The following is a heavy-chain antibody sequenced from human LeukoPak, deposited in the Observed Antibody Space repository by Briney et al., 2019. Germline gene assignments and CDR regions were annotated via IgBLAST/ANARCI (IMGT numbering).Heavy chain of an antibody. D-gene: IGHD3-16*01. CDR1: GFTFSSYW. CDR3: ARDYDYVWGSSCFDY. CDR2: IKSDGSST. Sequence: GGSLRLSCAASGFTFSSYWMHWVRQAPGKGLVWVSRIKSDGSSTTYADSVKGRFTISRDNAKNTLYLQMNSLRAEDTAVYYCARDYDYVWGSSCFDYWGQGTLVTVSS. J-gene: IGHJ4*02. V-gene: IGHV3-74*01.